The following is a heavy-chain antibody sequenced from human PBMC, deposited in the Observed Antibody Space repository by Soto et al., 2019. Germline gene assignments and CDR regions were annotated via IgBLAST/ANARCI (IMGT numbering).Heavy chain of an antibody. CDR3: ARDPRMYYYDNSGLSGWFDP. CDR2: ISYDGSNK. J-gene: IGHJ5*02. Sequence: QVQLVESGGGVVQPGRSLRLSCAASGFTFSSYAMHWVRQAPGKGLEWVAVISYDGSNKYYADSVKGRFTISRDNSKNTLYLQMNSLRTEDTAVYYCARDPRMYYYDNSGLSGWFDPWGQGTLVTVSS. V-gene: IGHV3-30-3*01. D-gene: IGHD3-22*01. CDR1: GFTFSSYA.